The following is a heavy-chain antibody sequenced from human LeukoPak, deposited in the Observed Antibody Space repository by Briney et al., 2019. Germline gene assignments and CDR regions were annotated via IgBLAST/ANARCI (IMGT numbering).Heavy chain of an antibody. CDR3: GSHEAGDYYYMDV. Sequence: ASVKVSCKASGGTFSSYAISWVRQAPGQGLEWMGGIIPIFGTANYAQKFQGRVTITADKSTSTAYMELSSLRSEDTAVYYCGSHEAGDYYYMDVWGKGTTVTVSS. J-gene: IGHJ6*03. CDR1: GGTFSSYA. D-gene: IGHD3-10*01. V-gene: IGHV1-69*06. CDR2: IIPIFGTA.